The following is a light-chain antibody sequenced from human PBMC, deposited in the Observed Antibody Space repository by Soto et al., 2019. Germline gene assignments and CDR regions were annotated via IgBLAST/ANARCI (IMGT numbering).Light chain of an antibody. CDR3: QQYASYPYT. CDR2: DAS. CDR1: QSIQTW. Sequence: DIQMTQSPSTLSASVGDRVTISCRASQSIQTWLAWYQQKPGKAPNLLTFDASDLASGVSSRFSGSGSGAEFTLTISSLQADDFATYYCQQYASYPYTFGRGTRLEIK. V-gene: IGKV1-5*01. J-gene: IGKJ2*01.